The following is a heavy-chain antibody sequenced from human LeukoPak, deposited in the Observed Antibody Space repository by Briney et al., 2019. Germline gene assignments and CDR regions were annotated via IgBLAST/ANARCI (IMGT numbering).Heavy chain of an antibody. V-gene: IGHV3-21*01. J-gene: IGHJ6*02. D-gene: IGHD3-22*01. CDR2: ISSSSSYI. Sequence: PGGSLRLSCAASGFTSSSYSMNWVRQAPGKGLEWVSSISSSSSYIYYADSVKGRFTISRDNAKNSLYLQMNSLRAEDTAVYYCARDHPQDSSGYYYYYYGMDVWGQGTTVTVSS. CDR3: ARDHPQDSSGYYYYYYGMDV. CDR1: GFTSSSYS.